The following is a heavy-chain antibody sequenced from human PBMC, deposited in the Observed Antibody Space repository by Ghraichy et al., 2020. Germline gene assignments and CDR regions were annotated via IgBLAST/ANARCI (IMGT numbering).Heavy chain of an antibody. J-gene: IGHJ4*02. CDR3: ARNDTDYFDY. CDR2: INHSGST. D-gene: IGHD5-18*01. V-gene: IGHV4-34*01. Sequence: SETLSLTCAVYGGSFSGYYWSWIRQPPGKGLEWIGEINHSGSTNYNPSLKSRVTISVDTSKNQFSLKLSSVTAADTAVYYCARNDTDYFDYWGQGTLVTVSS. CDR1: GGSFSGYY.